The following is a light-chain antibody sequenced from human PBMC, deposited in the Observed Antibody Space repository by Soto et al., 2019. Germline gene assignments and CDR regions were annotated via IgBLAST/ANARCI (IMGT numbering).Light chain of an antibody. CDR3: QQYGSSPWT. CDR2: GAS. CDR1: QSVSSNY. Sequence: EIVLTQSPGTLSLSPGERATLSCRASQSVSSNYLAWYQQKPGQAPRPLIYGASSRATGIPDRFSGSGAGTDLTLTISRLEPEDFAVYYCQQYGSSPWTFGQGTKVDIK. V-gene: IGKV3-20*01. J-gene: IGKJ1*01.